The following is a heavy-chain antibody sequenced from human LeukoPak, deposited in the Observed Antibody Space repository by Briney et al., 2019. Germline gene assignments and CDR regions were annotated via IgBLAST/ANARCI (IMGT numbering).Heavy chain of an antibody. D-gene: IGHD4-23*01. J-gene: IGHJ4*02. V-gene: IGHV4-34*01. CDR1: GGSFSGYY. Sequence: SETLSLTCAAYGGSFSGYYWSWIRQPPGKGLEWIGEINHSGSTNYNPSLKSRVTISVDTSKNQFSLKLSSVTAADTAVYYCARVLGGYIDYWGQGTLVTVSS. CDR2: INHSGST. CDR3: ARVLGGYIDY.